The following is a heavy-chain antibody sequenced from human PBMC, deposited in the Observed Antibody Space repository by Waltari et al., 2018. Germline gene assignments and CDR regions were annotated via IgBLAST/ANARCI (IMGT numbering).Heavy chain of an antibody. V-gene: IGHV1-3*01. D-gene: IGHD1-26*01. Sequence: QVQLVQSGAEVKKPGASVKVSCKASGYTFTSYAMHWVRQAPGQRLEWMGWINAGNGNTKYSQKFQGRVTITRDTSASTAYMELSSLRSEDTAVYYCAKVSFASGSLRVTSLWYFDLWGRGTLVTVSS. CDR3: AKVSFASGSLRVTSLWYFDL. J-gene: IGHJ2*01. CDR2: INAGNGNT. CDR1: GYTFTSYA.